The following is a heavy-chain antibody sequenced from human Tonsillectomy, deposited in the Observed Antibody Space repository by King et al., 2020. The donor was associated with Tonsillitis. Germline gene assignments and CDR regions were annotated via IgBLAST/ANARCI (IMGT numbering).Heavy chain of an antibody. V-gene: IGHV3-30*02. CDR3: AKDKGGSSWTLFDY. D-gene: IGHD6-13*01. Sequence: VQLVESGGGVVQPGGSLRLSCAASGFTFSSYGMDWVRQAPGKGLEWVAFIRYDGSNKYYADSVKGRFTIPRDNSKNTLYMQMNSLRAEDTAVYYCAKDKGGSSWTLFDYWGQGTLVTVSS. CDR1: GFTFSSYG. J-gene: IGHJ4*02. CDR2: IRYDGSNK.